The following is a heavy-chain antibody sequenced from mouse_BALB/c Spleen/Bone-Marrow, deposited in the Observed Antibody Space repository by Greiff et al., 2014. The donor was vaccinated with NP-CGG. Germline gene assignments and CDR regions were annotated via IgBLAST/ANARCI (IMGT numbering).Heavy chain of an antibody. J-gene: IGHJ4*01. V-gene: IGHV1-80*01. CDR3: ASRGDYSYAMDY. CDR1: GYSFSNYW. CDR2: IYPGDGDT. D-gene: IGHD1-1*01. Sequence: VQLQQSGAELVRPGSSVKISCKSSGYSFSNYWMNWMKQRPGQGLEWIGQIYPGDGDTNYNGKFKGKATLTADKSSSTAYMQLSSLTSEDSGVYFCASRGDYSYAMDYWGQGTSVIVSS.